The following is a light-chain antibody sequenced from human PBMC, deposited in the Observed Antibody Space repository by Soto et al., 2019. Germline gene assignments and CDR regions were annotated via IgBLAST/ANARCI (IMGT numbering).Light chain of an antibody. J-gene: IGKJ2*01. Sequence: DIPMTQSPSTLSASVGDRVTITCRASESIDKWLAWYQQKSGRAPQLLIYDASALESVVPSRFSGSGSGTEFTLTISSLQPDDFATYYCKQYNILYTFGQGTKVDIK. CDR1: ESIDKW. CDR3: KQYNILYT. CDR2: DAS. V-gene: IGKV1-5*01.